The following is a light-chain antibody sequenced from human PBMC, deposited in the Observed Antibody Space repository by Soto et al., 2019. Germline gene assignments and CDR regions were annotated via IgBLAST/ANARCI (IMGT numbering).Light chain of an antibody. CDR3: SSYTSISSLGV. CDR2: EVS. Sequence: QALLTQPASVSGSPGQSITISCTGTVSDVGSYKYVSWYQQHPGKAPKLIIFEVSNRPSGVSDRFSGSKSGNTASLTISGLQAEDEADYYCSSYTSISSLGVFGTGTKVTVL. V-gene: IGLV2-14*01. CDR1: VSDVGSYKY. J-gene: IGLJ1*01.